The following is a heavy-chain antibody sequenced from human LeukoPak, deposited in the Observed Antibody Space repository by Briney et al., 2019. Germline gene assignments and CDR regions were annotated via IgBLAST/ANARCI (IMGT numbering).Heavy chain of an antibody. J-gene: IGHJ4*02. CDR2: ISYDGSNK. CDR1: GFTFSSYA. D-gene: IGHD6-19*01. CDR3: AREEYSSGWPDY. V-gene: IGHV3-30-3*01. Sequence: GRSLRLSCAASGFTFSSYAMHWVRQAPGKGLEWVAVISYDGSNKYYADSLKGRFTISRDNSKNTLYLQMNSLRAEDTAVYYCAREEYSSGWPDYWGQGTLVTVSS.